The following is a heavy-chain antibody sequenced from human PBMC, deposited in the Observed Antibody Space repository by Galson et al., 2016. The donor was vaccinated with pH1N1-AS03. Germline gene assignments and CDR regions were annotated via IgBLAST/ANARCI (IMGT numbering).Heavy chain of an antibody. CDR3: ARDAPGNGGYVE. CDR1: GFTFSTYW. V-gene: IGHV3-7*01. J-gene: IGHJ4*02. Sequence: SLRLSCAASGFTFSTYWMSWVRQAPGKGLEWVANIKEDGSAKYYVDSVKGRFTISRDNAKNSLYLQIDSLRGEDTAVYYCARDAPGNGGYVEWGQGTLVTVSS. D-gene: IGHD5-12*01. CDR2: IKEDGSAK.